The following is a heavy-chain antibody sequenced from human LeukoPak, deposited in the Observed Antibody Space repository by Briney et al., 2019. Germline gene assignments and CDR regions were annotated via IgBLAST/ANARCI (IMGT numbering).Heavy chain of an antibody. CDR3: ARPRGKKFDY. D-gene: IGHD3-10*01. CDR2: INHSGST. V-gene: IGHV4-34*01. J-gene: IGHJ4*02. CDR1: GGSFSGYY. Sequence: PSETLSLTCAVYGGSFSGYYWSWIRQPPGKGLEWIGEINHSGSTNYNPSLKSRVTISVDTSKNQFSLKLSSVTAADTAVYYCARPRGKKFDYWGQGTLVTVSS.